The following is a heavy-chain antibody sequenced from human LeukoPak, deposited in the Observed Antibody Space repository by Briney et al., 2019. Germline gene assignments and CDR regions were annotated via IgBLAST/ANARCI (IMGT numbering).Heavy chain of an antibody. V-gene: IGHV1-24*01. CDR1: GYTLTELS. Sequence: ASVKVSCKVSGYTLTELSMHWVRQAPGKGLEWMGGFDPEDGETIYAQKFQGRVTMTEDTSTDTAYMELSSLRSEDTAVYYCATDRQKPAATSHWGQGTLVTVSS. CDR3: ATDRQKPAATSH. CDR2: FDPEDGET. D-gene: IGHD2-2*01. J-gene: IGHJ4*02.